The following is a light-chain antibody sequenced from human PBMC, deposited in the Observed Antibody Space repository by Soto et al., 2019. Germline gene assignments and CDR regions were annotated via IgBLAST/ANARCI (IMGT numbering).Light chain of an antibody. CDR2: AAS. CDR1: QSISRY. J-gene: IGKJ1*01. Sequence: DIQMTHSPSSLSASIGDRVTITCRASQSISRYLNWYQQKPGKAPKLLMYAASSLQSGVPSRFSGSESGTDFTLTISSLQPEDFATYYCQQGYSTPGTFGQGTKVDIK. CDR3: QQGYSTPGT. V-gene: IGKV1-39*01.